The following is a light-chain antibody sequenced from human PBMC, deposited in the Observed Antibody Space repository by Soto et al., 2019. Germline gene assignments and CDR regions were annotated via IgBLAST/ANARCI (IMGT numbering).Light chain of an antibody. CDR2: EVT. J-gene: IGLJ2*01. CDR3: SSYAGSNRLV. Sequence: QSALTQPPSASGSPGQSVTISCTGISSDAGDYNYVSWYQQHPGKAPKVMIYEVTKRPSGVPDRFSGSKSGNTASLTVSGLQAEDEADYYCSSYAGSNRLVFGGGTKVTVL. CDR1: SSDAGDYNY. V-gene: IGLV2-8*01.